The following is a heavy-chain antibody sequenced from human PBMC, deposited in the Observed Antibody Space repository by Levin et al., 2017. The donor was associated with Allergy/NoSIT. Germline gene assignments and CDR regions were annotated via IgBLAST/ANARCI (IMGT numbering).Heavy chain of an antibody. D-gene: IGHD3-22*01. CDR3: IRGYYDTSAYTSGY. CDR1: GFTFSSYW. CDR2: VSSDGTRT. Sequence: LSLTCAASGFTFSSYWMYWVRQAPGKGLVWVSRVSSDGTRTNYADSVQGRFTISRDNAKNTLFLQMNSLRAEDTAVYYCIRGYYDTSAYTSGYWGQGTLVTVSS. V-gene: IGHV3-74*01. J-gene: IGHJ1*01.